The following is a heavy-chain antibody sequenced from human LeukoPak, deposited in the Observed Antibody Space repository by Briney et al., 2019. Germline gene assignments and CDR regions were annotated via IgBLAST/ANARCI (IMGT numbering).Heavy chain of an antibody. V-gene: IGHV4-59*08. J-gene: IGHJ3*02. D-gene: IGHD1-26*01. CDR2: IYYSGST. CDR3: ARHIEHSGRAFDI. Sequence: PSETLSLTCTVSGGSISSYYWSWIRQPPGKGLEWIGYIYYSGSTNYNPSLKSRVTISVDTSKNQFSLKLSSVTAADTAVYYCARHIEHSGRAFDIWGQGTMVTVSS. CDR1: GGSISSYY.